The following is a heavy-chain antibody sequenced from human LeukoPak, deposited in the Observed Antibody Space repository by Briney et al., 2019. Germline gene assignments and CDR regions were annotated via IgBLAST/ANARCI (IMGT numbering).Heavy chain of an antibody. CDR1: GYSLTELS. CDR2: FDPADDKT. D-gene: IGHD3-10*01. CDR3: ARLDGHYMVRGVDFDY. V-gene: IGHV1-24*01. Sequence: GASVKVSCKVSGYSLTELSMHWVRQAPGKGLEWMGGFDPADDKTIFAQKFQGRVTLTEDTSTDTAYMELSSLRSEDTAVYYCARLDGHYMVRGVDFDYWGQGTLVTVSS. J-gene: IGHJ4*02.